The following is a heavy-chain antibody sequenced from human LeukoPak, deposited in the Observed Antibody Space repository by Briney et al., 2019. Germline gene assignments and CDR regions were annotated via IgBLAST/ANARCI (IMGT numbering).Heavy chain of an antibody. CDR3: TTYYDFWSGYYMLHFDY. Sequence: GGSLRLSCAASGFTFSNAWMSWVRQAPGKGLEWVGRIKSKTDGGTTDYAAPVKGRFTISRDDSTNTLYLQMNSLKTEDTAVYYCTTYYDFWSGYYMLHFDYWGQGTWSPSPQ. D-gene: IGHD3-3*01. CDR1: GFTFSNAW. V-gene: IGHV3-15*01. J-gene: IGHJ4*02. CDR2: IKSKTDGGTT.